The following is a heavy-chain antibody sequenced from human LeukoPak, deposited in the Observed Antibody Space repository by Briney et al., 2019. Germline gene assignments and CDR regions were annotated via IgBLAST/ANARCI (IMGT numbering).Heavy chain of an antibody. CDR2: IDGTSTNI. Sequence: GESLRLSCAASGLTFWSYRMNWVRQAPGKGLEWVSSIDGTSTNIYYADSVKGRFTISRDNAKNSVYLQMSSLRAEDTAVYYCARDDPSMIAALHYWGQGTLVTVSS. V-gene: IGHV3-21*01. CDR1: GLTFWSYR. D-gene: IGHD6-6*01. CDR3: ARDDPSMIAALHY. J-gene: IGHJ4*02.